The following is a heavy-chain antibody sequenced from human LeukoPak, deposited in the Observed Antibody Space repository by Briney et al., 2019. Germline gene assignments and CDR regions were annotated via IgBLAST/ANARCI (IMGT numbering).Heavy chain of an antibody. D-gene: IGHD4-17*01. CDR1: GFTFSSYG. V-gene: IGHV3-30*02. J-gene: IGHJ6*03. CDR2: IRYDGSNK. CDR3: AKDLLRDYGDYVGCMDV. Sequence: GGSLRLSCAASGFTFSSYGMHWVRQAPAKGLEWVAFIRYDGSNKYYADSVKGRFTISRDNSKNTLYLQMNSLRAEDTAVYYCAKDLLRDYGDYVGCMDVWGKGTTLTIS.